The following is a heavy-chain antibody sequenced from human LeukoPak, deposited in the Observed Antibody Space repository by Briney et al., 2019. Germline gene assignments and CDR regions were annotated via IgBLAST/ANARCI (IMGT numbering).Heavy chain of an antibody. D-gene: IGHD2-15*01. J-gene: IGHJ3*02. CDR1: GGSISSYY. Sequence: SETLSLTCTVSGGSISSYYWSWIRQPPGKGLEWIGYIYYSGSTSYNPSLKSRVTISVDTSKNQFSLKLSSVTAADTAVYYCARGSDCSGGSCRPGLAFDIWGQGTMVTVSS. CDR2: IYYSGST. CDR3: ARGSDCSGGSCRPGLAFDI. V-gene: IGHV4-59*12.